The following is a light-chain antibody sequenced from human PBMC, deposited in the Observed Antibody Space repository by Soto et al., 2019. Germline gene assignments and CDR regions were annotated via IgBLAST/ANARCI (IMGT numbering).Light chain of an antibody. CDR1: QSISDW. Sequence: DIPMTQSPSTLSASIGDRVTITCRASQSISDWLAWYQQKPGKAPKLLIYKASTLESGVPSRFSGSGSGTDFTLTISSLQPDDFATYYCQQYNSYWTFGQGTKVEIK. J-gene: IGKJ1*01. V-gene: IGKV1-5*03. CDR3: QQYNSYWT. CDR2: KAS.